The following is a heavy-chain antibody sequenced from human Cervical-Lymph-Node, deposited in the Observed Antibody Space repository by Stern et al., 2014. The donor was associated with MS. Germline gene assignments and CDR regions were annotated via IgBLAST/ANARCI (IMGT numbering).Heavy chain of an antibody. CDR3: ARADSSYPRALKH. V-gene: IGHV3-11*01. J-gene: IGHJ1*01. CDR2: ISSSGSTI. D-gene: IGHD3-22*01. Sequence: VQLVESGGGLVTPGGSLRLSCAASGFTFSDYYMSLIRQAPGKGLEWVSYISSSGSTIYYADSVKGRFTISRDNAKNSLYLQMNSLRAEDTAVYYCARADSSYPRALKHWGQGTLVTVSS. CDR1: GFTFSDYY.